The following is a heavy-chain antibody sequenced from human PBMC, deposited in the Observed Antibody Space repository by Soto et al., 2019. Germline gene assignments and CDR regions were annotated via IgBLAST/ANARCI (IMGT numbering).Heavy chain of an antibody. CDR2: IGTHNGDT. CDR1: GSTFNNSG. Sequence: QVKLVQSGTEVKKPGASVKVSCKASGSTFNNSGFSWVRQAPGQGLEGMGWIGTHNGDTTSAQSFQGRVTMTTDTSTTTSYREWRGRTFGDRAVYFCEEDWRGAEGFEPWGQGTLVIVSS. CDR3: EEDWRGAEGFEP. D-gene: IGHD2-15*01. V-gene: IGHV1-18*01. J-gene: IGHJ4*02.